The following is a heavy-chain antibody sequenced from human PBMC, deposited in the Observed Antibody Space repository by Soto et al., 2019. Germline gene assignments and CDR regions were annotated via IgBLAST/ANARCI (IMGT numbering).Heavy chain of an antibody. CDR3: ARYGTSGDW. D-gene: IGHD3-10*01. Sequence: PGGSLILSCQASGFNFRMYEMHWVRKAPGKGLEWVSYISSSGLTTYYADFAEGRFTISRDNAKDSLYLHLNSLRVGDTAVYYCARYGTSGDWWGLGTQVTVSS. J-gene: IGHJ5*01. CDR1: GFNFRMYE. CDR2: ISSSGLTT. V-gene: IGHV3-48*03.